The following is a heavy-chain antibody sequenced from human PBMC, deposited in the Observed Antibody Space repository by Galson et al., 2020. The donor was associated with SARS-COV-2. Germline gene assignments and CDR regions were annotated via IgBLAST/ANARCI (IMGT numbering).Heavy chain of an antibody. V-gene: IGHV3-33*01. CDR1: GFTFSSYG. D-gene: IGHD6-19*01. CDR2: IWYDGSNK. CDR3: ARDLIAVAGYGMDV. Sequence: GESLKISCAATGFTFSSYGKHCVRQAPGKGLEWVAVIWYDGSNKYSADSVKGRFTISRDNSKNTLYLQMNSLRAEDTAVYYCARDLIAVAGYGMDVWCQGTTFTVSS. J-gene: IGHJ6*02.